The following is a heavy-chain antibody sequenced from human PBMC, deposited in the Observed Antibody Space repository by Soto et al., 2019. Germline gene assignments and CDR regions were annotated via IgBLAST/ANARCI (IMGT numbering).Heavy chain of an antibody. V-gene: IGHV3-21*01. J-gene: IGHJ4*02. CDR1: GFTFNSYS. CDR2: ISSSSSYI. Sequence: GGSLRLSCAASGFTFNSYSMNWVRQAPGKGLEWVSSISSSSSYIYYADSVKGRFTISRDNAKNSLYLQMNSLRAEDTAVYYCARDNRPYGDSNFHYWGQGTLVTVSS. D-gene: IGHD4-17*01. CDR3: ARDNRPYGDSNFHY.